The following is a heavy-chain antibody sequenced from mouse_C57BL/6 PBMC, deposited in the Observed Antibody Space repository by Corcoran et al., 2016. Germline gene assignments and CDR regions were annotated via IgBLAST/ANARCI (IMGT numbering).Heavy chain of an antibody. CDR3: ARSLPYAMDY. CDR2: INTYSGVP. Sequence: QIQLVQSGPELKKPAETVKISCKASGYTFTTYGMSWVKQAPGKGLKWMGWINTYSGVPTYADDFKGRFAFSLETSASTAYLQINNLQNEDTATYFCARSLPYAMDYWGQGTSVTVSS. V-gene: IGHV9-3*01. J-gene: IGHJ4*01. CDR1: GYTFTTYG.